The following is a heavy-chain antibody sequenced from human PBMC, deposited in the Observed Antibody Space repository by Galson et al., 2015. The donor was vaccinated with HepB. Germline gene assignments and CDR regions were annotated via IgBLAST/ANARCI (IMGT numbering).Heavy chain of an antibody. J-gene: IGHJ4*02. Sequence: SLRLSCAASGLNFSDYYMSWIRQVPGKGLQWVSYISRRSTFMKHADSVKGRFIISRDNADNSLFLHMHSLRADDTAIYYCARDRTTTYHDSGSYFDYWGQGALVTVSS. CDR1: GLNFSDYY. V-gene: IGHV3-11*06. CDR2: ISRRSTFM. D-gene: IGHD3-10*01. CDR3: ARDRTTTYHDSGSYFDY.